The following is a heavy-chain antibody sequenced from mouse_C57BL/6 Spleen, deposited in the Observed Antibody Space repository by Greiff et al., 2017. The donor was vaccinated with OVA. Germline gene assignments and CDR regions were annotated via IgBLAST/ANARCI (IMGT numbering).Heavy chain of an antibody. V-gene: IGHV1-22*01. Sequence: EVQLQQSGPELVKPGASVKMSCKASGYTFTDYNMHWVKQSHGKSLEWIGYINPNNGGTSYNQKFKGKTTLTVNKSSSTAYMELRSLTSEDSAVYYCARCLGWLPPDYWGQGTTLTVSS. CDR3: ARCLGWLPPDY. CDR2: INPNNGGT. D-gene: IGHD2-3*01. CDR1: GYTFTDYN. J-gene: IGHJ2*01.